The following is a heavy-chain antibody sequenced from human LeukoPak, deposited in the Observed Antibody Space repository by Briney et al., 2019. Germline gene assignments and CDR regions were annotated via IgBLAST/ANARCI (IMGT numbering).Heavy chain of an antibody. CDR2: IYYSGST. CDR3: ARRAVAGKGFDY. CDR1: GGSISGYY. Sequence: SETLSLTCTVSGGSISGYYWSWIRQPPGKGLEWIGYIYYSGSTNYNPSLKSRVTISVDTSKNQFSLKLSSVTAADTAVYYCARRAVAGKGFDYWGQGTLVTVSS. J-gene: IGHJ4*02. D-gene: IGHD6-19*01. V-gene: IGHV4-59*08.